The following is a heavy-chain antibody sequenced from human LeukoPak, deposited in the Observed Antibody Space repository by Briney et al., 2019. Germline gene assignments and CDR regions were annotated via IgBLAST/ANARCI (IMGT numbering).Heavy chain of an antibody. V-gene: IGHV3-48*03. CDR1: GFTFSSYE. CDR3: AEPGITMIGGV. Sequence: GGSLRLSCAASGFTFSSYEMNWVRQAPGKGLEWVSYISSSGSTIYYADSVKGRFTISRDNANNSLYLQMNSLRAEDTAVYYCAEPGITMIGGVWGKGTTVTISS. CDR2: ISSSGSTI. J-gene: IGHJ6*04. D-gene: IGHD3-10*02.